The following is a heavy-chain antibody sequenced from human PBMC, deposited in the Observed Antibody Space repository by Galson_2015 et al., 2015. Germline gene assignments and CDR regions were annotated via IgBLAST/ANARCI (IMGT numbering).Heavy chain of an antibody. CDR1: GFTFSSYA. CDR3: ATLGYSYGLGGY. V-gene: IGHV3-23*01. CDR2: ISGSGGST. D-gene: IGHD5-18*01. Sequence: SLRLSCAASGFTFSSYAMSWVRQAPGKGLEWVSAISGSGGSTYYADSVKGRFTISRDNSKNTLYLQMNSLRAEDTAVYYCATLGYSYGLGGYWGQGTLVTVSS. J-gene: IGHJ4*02.